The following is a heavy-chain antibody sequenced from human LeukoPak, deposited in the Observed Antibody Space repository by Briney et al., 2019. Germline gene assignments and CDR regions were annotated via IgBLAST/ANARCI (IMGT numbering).Heavy chain of an antibody. CDR1: GYTFTGYY. D-gene: IGHD3-22*01. Sequence: ASVKVSCKASGYTFTGYYMHWVRQAPGQGLEWMGWINPNSGGTNYAQKFQGRVTMTRDTSISTAYMELSRLRSDDTDVYYCARDLTMIVVVPDSPEWGQGTLVTVSS. CDR3: ARDLTMIVVVPDSPE. V-gene: IGHV1-2*02. CDR2: INPNSGGT. J-gene: IGHJ4*02.